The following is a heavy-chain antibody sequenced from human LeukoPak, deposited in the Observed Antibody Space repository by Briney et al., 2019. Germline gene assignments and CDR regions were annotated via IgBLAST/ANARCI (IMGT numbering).Heavy chain of an antibody. V-gene: IGHV4-4*07. CDR1: GGSISGYY. CDR3: ARGKDTNALLFPY. CDR2: IFPSGST. D-gene: IGHD2-2*01. J-gene: IGHJ4*02. Sequence: SETLSLTCTVSGGSISGYYWSWIRQPAGKGLEWIGEIFPSGSTNYNPSLKSRVTVSIDKSENQFSPSLSSVTAADTAMYYCARGKDTNALLFPYWGQGTLVTVSS.